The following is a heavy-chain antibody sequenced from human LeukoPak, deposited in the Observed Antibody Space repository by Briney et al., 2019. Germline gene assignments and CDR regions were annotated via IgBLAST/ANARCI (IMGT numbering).Heavy chain of an antibody. CDR1: GFIFSTYA. CDR2: VNSDGSAT. V-gene: IGHV3-74*01. Sequence: PGGSLRLSCAASGFIFSTYAMSWVRQAPGKGLVWVSHVNSDGSATSYADSVKGRFTISRDNAKNTVYLHMNSLRVEDTAVYYCTSFYETNWGQGTLVTVSS. CDR3: TSFYETN. D-gene: IGHD2/OR15-2a*01. J-gene: IGHJ4*02.